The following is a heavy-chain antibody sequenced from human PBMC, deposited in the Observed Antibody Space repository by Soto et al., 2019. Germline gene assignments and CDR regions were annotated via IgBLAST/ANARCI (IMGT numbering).Heavy chain of an antibody. Sequence: GAPVKVSCKASGYTLTGYYMHWVRQAPGQGLEWMGWINPNSGGTNYAQKFQGWVTMTRDTSISTAYMELSRLRSDDTAVYYCARGRPGIRRFGPTETNWFDPWGQGTLVTVSS. CDR1: GYTLTGYY. D-gene: IGHD3-10*01. CDR2: INPNSGGT. J-gene: IGHJ5*02. CDR3: ARGRPGIRRFGPTETNWFDP. V-gene: IGHV1-2*04.